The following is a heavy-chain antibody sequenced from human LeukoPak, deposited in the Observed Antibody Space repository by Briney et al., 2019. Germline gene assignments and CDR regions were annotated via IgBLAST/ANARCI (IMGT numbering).Heavy chain of an antibody. Sequence: SETLSLTCTVSGGSISSYYWSWIRQPPGKGLEWVGYIYYSGSTNYNPSLNARVTISVDPSQNQISLNLSSVTAAHTAVYYCARSYYYGSGSYLGYWGQGTPVTASS. D-gene: IGHD3-10*01. V-gene: IGHV4-59*01. CDR1: GGSISSYY. CDR2: IYYSGST. CDR3: ARSYYYGSGSYLGY. J-gene: IGHJ4*02.